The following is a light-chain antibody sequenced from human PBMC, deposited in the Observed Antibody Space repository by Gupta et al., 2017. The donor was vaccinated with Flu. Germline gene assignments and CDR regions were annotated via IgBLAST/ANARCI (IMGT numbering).Light chain of an antibody. CDR2: DAS. CDR3: QQRSNWPPEFT. CDR1: QSVSSY. V-gene: IGKV3-11*01. J-gene: IGKJ3*01. Sequence: VLTQSLATLTLSPGERATLSCRASQSVSSYLAWYQLKPGQAPRLLSYDASNRATGIPARFSGSGSGTDFTRTSSSLEPEDFAVYYCQQRSNWPPEFTFGPGTKVDIK.